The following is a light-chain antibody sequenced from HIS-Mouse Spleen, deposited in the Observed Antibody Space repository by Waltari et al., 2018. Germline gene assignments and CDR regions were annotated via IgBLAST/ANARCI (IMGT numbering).Light chain of an antibody. CDR3: QQRSNWLT. CDR2: DAS. V-gene: IGKV3-11*01. CDR1: QSVSSY. Sequence: EIVLTQSPTTLSLSPGERATLSCRASQSVSSYLAGYQQKPGQAPRLLIYDASNGATGIPARFSGSGSGTDFTLTISSLEPEDFAVYYCQQRSNWLTFGGGTKVEIK. J-gene: IGKJ4*01.